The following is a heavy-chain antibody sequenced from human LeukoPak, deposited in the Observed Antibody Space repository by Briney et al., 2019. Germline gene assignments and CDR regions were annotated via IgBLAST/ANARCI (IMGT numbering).Heavy chain of an antibody. J-gene: IGHJ5*02. V-gene: IGHV4-61*08. CDR1: RGPVSGAGYY. CDR3: ARGRNWFDP. D-gene: IGHD3-10*01. Sequence: SETLSLTCTVSRGPVSGAGYYWSWIRQPPGKGLEWIGYIYYSGNTNYNPSLKSPVTISVDTSKNQFSLKLSSVTAADTAVYYWARGRNWFDPWGQGTLVTVSS. CDR2: IYYSGNT.